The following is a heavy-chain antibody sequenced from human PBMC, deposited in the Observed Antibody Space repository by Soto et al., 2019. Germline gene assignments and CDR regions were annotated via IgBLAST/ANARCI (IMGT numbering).Heavy chain of an antibody. D-gene: IGHD3-9*01. CDR1: GFTFSSYA. CDR2: ISGSGGST. CDR3: AKAYYDILTGYYSY. J-gene: IGHJ4*02. V-gene: IGHV3-23*01. Sequence: GGSLRLSCAASGFTFSSYAMSWVRQAPGKGLEWVSAISGSGGSTYYADSVKGRFTISRDNSKNTLYLQMNSLRAEDTAVYYCAKAYYDILTGYYSYWGQGTLVTVSS.